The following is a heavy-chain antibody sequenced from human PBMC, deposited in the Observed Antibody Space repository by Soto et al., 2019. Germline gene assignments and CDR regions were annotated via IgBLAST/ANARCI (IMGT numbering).Heavy chain of an antibody. Sequence: QVQLVQSGAEVKKPGSSVKVSCKASGGTFSSYAISWVRQAPGQGLEWMGGIIPIFGTANYAQKFQGRVEITADDSTSTAYRELSSLRSEDTAVYYCARAGCSGGSCYSYYYYGMDVWGQGTTVTVSS. J-gene: IGHJ6*02. V-gene: IGHV1-69*12. CDR2: IIPIFGTA. D-gene: IGHD2-15*01. CDR3: ARAGCSGGSCYSYYYYGMDV. CDR1: GGTFSSYA.